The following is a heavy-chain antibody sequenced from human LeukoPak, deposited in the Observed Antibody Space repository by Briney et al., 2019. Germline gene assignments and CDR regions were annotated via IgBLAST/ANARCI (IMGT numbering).Heavy chain of an antibody. CDR1: GFTFSSYW. J-gene: IGHJ4*02. D-gene: IGHD6-19*01. Sequence: GGSLRLSCVASGFTFSSYWMHWVRQTPGKGPVWVSRISSDGTSATYADSVRGQFTISRDNAKNTVYLQMNSLRVEDTAVYYCATASAETGTFVYWGQGTLVTVSS. CDR3: ATASAETGTFVY. V-gene: IGHV3-74*01. CDR2: ISSDGTSA.